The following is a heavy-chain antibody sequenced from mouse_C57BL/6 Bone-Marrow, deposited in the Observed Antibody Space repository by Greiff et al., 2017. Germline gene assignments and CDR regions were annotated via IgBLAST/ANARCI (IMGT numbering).Heavy chain of an antibody. CDR2: IDPGDGDT. J-gene: IGHJ4*01. Sequence: QVQLKQSGPELVKPGASVKISCKASGYAFSSSWMNWVKQRPGKGLEWIGRIDPGDGDTNYNGKFKGKATLTADKSSSTAYMQLSSLTSEDSAVYFCARQLRPHYYAMDYWGQGTSVTVSS. D-gene: IGHD3-2*02. CDR1: GYAFSSSW. V-gene: IGHV1-82*01. CDR3: ARQLRPHYYAMDY.